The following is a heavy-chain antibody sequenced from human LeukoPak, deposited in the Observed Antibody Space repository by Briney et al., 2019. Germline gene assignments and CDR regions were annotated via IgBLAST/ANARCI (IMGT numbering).Heavy chain of an antibody. CDR2: IYYSGSA. J-gene: IGHJ5*02. V-gene: IGHV4-39*01. CDR3: TRRAWNYLFDP. CDR1: GGSISSSSYY. Sequence: SETLSLTCTVSGGSISSSSYYWGWIRQPPGKGLEWIGSIYYSGSAYYNPSLKSRVTISVDTSKNQFSLKLSSVTAADTAVYYCTRRAWNYLFDPWGQGTLVTVSS. D-gene: IGHD1-7*01.